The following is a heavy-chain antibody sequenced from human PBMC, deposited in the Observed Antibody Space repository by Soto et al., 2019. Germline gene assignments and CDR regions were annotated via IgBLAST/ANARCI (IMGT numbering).Heavy chain of an antibody. CDR3: AKDYSTVTTDPLSVVLFDY. J-gene: IGHJ4*02. D-gene: IGHD4-17*01. V-gene: IGHV3-23*01. CDR2: ISGSGGST. Sequence: PWGSLRLSCAASGFTFSSYAMSWVRQAPGKGLEWVSAISGSGGSTYYADSVKGRFTISRDNSKNTLYLQMNSLRAEDTAVYYCAKDYSTVTTDPLSVVLFDYWGQGALVTVSS. CDR1: GFTFSSYA.